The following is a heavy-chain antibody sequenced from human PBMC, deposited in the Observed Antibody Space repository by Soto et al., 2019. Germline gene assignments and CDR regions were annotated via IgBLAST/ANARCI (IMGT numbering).Heavy chain of an antibody. J-gene: IGHJ6*02. CDR1: GFTFSSYG. Sequence: QVQLVESGGGVVQPGRSLRLSCAASGFTFSSYGMHWVRQAPGKGLEWVAVIWYDGSNKYYADSVKGRFTISRDNSKNTLYLQMNSLRAEDTAVYYCARELVRVYYYYGMDVWGQGTTVTVSS. D-gene: IGHD6-13*01. CDR2: IWYDGSNK. CDR3: ARELVRVYYYYGMDV. V-gene: IGHV3-33*01.